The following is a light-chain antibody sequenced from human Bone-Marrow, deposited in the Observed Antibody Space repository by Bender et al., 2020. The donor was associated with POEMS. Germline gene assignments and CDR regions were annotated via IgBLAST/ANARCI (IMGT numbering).Light chain of an antibody. Sequence: QSALTQPASVSGSPGQSITISCAGTSSDVGVYNLVSWYQHHPGKAPKLMIYEVNKRPSGVSDRFSGSKSGYTASLTISGLQSEDEADYYCCSYAGSRVYVFGAGTKVTVL. CDR2: EVN. CDR3: CSYAGSRVYV. J-gene: IGLJ1*01. V-gene: IGLV2-23*02. CDR1: SSDVGVYNL.